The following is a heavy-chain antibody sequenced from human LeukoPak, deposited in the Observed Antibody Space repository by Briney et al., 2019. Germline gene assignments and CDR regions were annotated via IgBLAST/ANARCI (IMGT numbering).Heavy chain of an antibody. J-gene: IGHJ4*02. CDR1: GFTFDDYA. V-gene: IGHV3-9*01. Sequence: GRSLRLSCAASGFTFDDYAMHWVRQAPGKGLEWVSGISWNSGSIGYVDSVKGRFTISRDNAKKSLYLQMNSLRAEDTALYYCARDTVGATDYWGQGTLVTVSS. CDR2: ISWNSGSI. D-gene: IGHD1-26*01. CDR3: ARDTVGATDY.